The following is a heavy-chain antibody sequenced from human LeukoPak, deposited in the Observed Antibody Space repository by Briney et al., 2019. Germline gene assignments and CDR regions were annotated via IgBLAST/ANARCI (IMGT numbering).Heavy chain of an antibody. CDR3: ARHIAAAGEFDP. J-gene: IGHJ5*02. CDR1: GYSISSGYY. Sequence: SETLSLTCTVSGYSISSGYYWGWIRQPPGKGLEWIGSIYHSGSTYYNPSLKSRVTISVDTSKNQFSLKLSSVTAADTAVYYCARHIAAAGEFDPWGQGTLVTVSS. D-gene: IGHD6-13*01. V-gene: IGHV4-38-2*02. CDR2: IYHSGST.